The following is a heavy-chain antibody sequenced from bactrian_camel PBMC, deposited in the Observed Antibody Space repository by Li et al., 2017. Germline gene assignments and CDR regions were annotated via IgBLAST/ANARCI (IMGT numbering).Heavy chain of an antibody. CDR2: IDSDGGT. CDR3: AKSPRTGDSTYNFDQ. J-gene: IGHJ4*01. Sequence: HVQLVESGGGSVQAGGSLRLSCAASGYTSVNYCMAWFRRAPGKEREGVAGIDSDGGTAYTDSVKGRFTISRDNGKNMLYLQLNRLTPEDTAMYLCAKSPRTGDSTYNFDQRGRGTQVTVS. V-gene: IGHV3S55*01. D-gene: IGHD2*01. CDR1: GYTSVNYC.